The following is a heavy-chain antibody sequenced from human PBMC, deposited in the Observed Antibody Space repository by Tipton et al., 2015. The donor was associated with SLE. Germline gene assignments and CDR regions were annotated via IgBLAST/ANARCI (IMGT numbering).Heavy chain of an antibody. CDR1: GFTFSSYS. D-gene: IGHD6-13*01. J-gene: IGHJ3*02. V-gene: IGHV3-21*01. Sequence: SLRLSCAASGFTFSSYSMNWVRQAPGKGLEWVSSISSTGSYIYYADSVKGRFTISRDNAKNSLYLQMNSLRAEDTAVCYCASGNSSPGAFDIWGQGTMVTVSS. CDR2: ISSTGSYI. CDR3: ASGNSSPGAFDI.